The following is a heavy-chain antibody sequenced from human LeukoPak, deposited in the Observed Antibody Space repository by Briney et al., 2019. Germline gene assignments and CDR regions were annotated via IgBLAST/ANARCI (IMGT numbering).Heavy chain of an antibody. CDR3: ARRKGCSSTSCYGMDV. D-gene: IGHD2-2*01. CDR1: GYGFTSYW. CDR2: IYPGDSDT. J-gene: IGHJ6*02. V-gene: IGHV5-51*01. Sequence: GESLKISCKGSGYGFTSYWIGWVRQMPGKGLGWMGIIYPGDSDTRYSPSFQGQVTISADKSISTAYLQWSSLKASDTAMYYCARRKGCSSTSCYGMDVWGQGTTVTVSS.